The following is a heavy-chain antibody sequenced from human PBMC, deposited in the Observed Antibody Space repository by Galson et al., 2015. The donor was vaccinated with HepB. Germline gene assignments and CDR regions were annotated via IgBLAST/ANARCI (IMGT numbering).Heavy chain of an antibody. Sequence: SVKVSCKASGGAFDKYNFNWVRRAPGQGLEWMGKIIPVLDITKYAQKFQGRVTITADTSTSTAYMELSSLRSDDTALYYCARSHYYDSSPFDSWGHGTLVTVSS. V-gene: IGHV1-69*02. D-gene: IGHD3-22*01. J-gene: IGHJ4*01. CDR2: IIPVLDIT. CDR3: ARSHYYDSSPFDS. CDR1: GGAFDKYN.